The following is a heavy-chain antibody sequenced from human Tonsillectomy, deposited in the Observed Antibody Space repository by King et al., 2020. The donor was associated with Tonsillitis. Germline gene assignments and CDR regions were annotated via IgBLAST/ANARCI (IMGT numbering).Heavy chain of an antibody. V-gene: IGHV3-30*04. Sequence: VQLVESGGGVVQPGRSLRLSCAASGFTFSIYAMHWVRQAPGKGLEWVAVISYDGSNKYYADSVKGRFTISRDNSKNTLYLQMNSLRAEDTAVYYCAREFSRYDSGGYYYSGGHYFDYWGQGTLVTVSS. D-gene: IGHD3-22*01. J-gene: IGHJ4*02. CDR1: GFTFSIYA. CDR2: ISYDGSNK. CDR3: AREFSRYDSGGYYYSGGHYFDY.